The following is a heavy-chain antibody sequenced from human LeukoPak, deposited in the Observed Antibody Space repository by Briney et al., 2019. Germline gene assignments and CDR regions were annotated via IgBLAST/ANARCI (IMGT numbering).Heavy chain of an antibody. CDR3: ARVSWPGYSSYYFDY. CDR2: ISYDGSNK. V-gene: IGHV3-30-3*01. J-gene: IGHJ4*02. D-gene: IGHD5-18*01. CDR1: GFTFSSYA. Sequence: GRSLRLSCAASGFTFSSYAMHWVRQAPGKGLEWVAVISYDGSNKYYADSVKGRFTISRDNSKNTLYLQMNSLRAEDTAVYYCARVSWPGYSSYYFDYWSQGTLVTVSS.